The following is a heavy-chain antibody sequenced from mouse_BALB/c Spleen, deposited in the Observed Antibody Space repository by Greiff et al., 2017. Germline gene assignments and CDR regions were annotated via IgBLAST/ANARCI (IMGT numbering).Heavy chain of an antibody. J-gene: IGHJ2*01. CDR1: GFTFSSFG. CDR3: ARWREGYYFDY. V-gene: IGHV5-17*02. Sequence: EVMLVESGGGLVQPGGSRKLSCAASGFTFSSFGMHWVRQAPEKGLEWVAYISSGSSTIYYADTVKGRFTISRDNPKNTLFLQMTSLRSEDTAMYYCARWREGYYFDYWGQGTTLTVSS. CDR2: ISSGSSTI.